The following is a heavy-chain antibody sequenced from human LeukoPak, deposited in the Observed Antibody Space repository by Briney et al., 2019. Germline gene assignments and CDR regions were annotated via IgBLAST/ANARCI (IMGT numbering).Heavy chain of an antibody. CDR2: TSSTGGRT. D-gene: IGHD4-17*01. CDR3: VKGQRYGDHSDDAFDI. V-gene: IGHV3-64D*09. J-gene: IGHJ3*02. CDR1: GFTFSRYA. Sequence: PGGSLRLSCSASGFTFSRYAMHWVRQAPGRGLGYVSATSSTGGRTYYADYADSVKGRFTISRDNSKNTLYLQMSSLRTEDTAVYYCVKGQRYGDHSDDAFDIWGQGTMVTVSS.